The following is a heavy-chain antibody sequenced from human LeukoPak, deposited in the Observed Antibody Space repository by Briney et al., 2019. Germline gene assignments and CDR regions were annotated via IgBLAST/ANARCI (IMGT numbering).Heavy chain of an antibody. CDR2: ISYDGSNK. D-gene: IGHD3-10*01. CDR1: GFTFSSYG. Sequence: GGSLRLSCAASGFTFSSYGMHWVRQAPGKGLEWVAVISYDGSNKYYADSVKGRFTISRDNSKNTLYPQINSLRAEDTAVYYCAKHMVRGVIGAFDYWGQGTLVTVSS. V-gene: IGHV3-30*18. J-gene: IGHJ4*02. CDR3: AKHMVRGVIGAFDY.